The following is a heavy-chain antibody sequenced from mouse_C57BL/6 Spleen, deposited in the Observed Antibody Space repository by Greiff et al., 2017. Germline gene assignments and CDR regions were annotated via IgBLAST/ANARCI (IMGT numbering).Heavy chain of an antibody. D-gene: IGHD2-3*01. CDR1: GYTFTSYW. J-gene: IGHJ3*01. CDR2: IDPSDSET. Sequence: QVQLKQPGAELVRPGSSVKLSCKASGYTFTSYWMHWVKQRPIQGLEWIGNIDPSDSETHYNQKFKDKATLTVDKSSSTAYMQLSSLTSEDSAVYYCARPDGYYGFAYWGQGTLVTVSA. V-gene: IGHV1-52*01. CDR3: ARPDGYYGFAY.